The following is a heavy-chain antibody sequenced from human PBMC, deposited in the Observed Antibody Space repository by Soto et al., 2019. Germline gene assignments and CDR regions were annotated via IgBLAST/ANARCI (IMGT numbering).Heavy chain of an antibody. CDR2: IYHSGST. V-gene: IGHV4-4*02. CDR3: AKGLLLGDIVVVPAALYYYYYGMDV. Sequence: SETLSLTCAVSGGSISRSNWWSWVRQPPGKGLEWIGEIYHSGSTNYNPSLKSRVTISVDKSKNQFSLKLSSVTAADTAVYYCAKGLLLGDIVVVPAALYYYYYGMDVWGQGTTVTVSS. D-gene: IGHD2-2*01. CDR1: GGSISRSNW. J-gene: IGHJ6*02.